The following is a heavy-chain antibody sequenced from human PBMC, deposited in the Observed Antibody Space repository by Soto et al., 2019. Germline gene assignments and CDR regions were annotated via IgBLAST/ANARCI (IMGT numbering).Heavy chain of an antibody. J-gene: IGHJ4*02. Sequence: ASVKVSCKASGYTFTSNYLRWIRQAPGQGREWMGTINPGIGSTTYAENFQGRVAMTSDTSTTTVHLELSSLRFEDTAVYYCARQYCTGTSCYPYFDYWGQGTLVTVSS. D-gene: IGHD2-2*01. CDR1: GYTFTSNY. CDR3: ARQYCTGTSCYPYFDY. CDR2: INPGIGST. V-gene: IGHV1-46*01.